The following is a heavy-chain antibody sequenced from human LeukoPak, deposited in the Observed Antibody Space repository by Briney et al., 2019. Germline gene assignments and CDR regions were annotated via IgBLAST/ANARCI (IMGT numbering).Heavy chain of an antibody. CDR2: ISGSGGST. J-gene: IGHJ4*02. Sequence: PGGSLRLSCAASGFTFSSYAMSWLRQAPGKRLEWVSAISGSGGSTYYADSVKGRFTISRDNSKNTLYLQMNSLKAEDTAVHYCARSPYDWNYGDYWGQGTLVTVSS. V-gene: IGHV3-23*01. D-gene: IGHD1-20*01. CDR3: ARSPYDWNYGDY. CDR1: GFTFSSYA.